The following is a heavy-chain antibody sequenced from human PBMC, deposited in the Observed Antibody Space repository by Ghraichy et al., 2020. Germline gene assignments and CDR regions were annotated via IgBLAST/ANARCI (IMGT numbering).Heavy chain of an antibody. CDR2: ISYDGSKK. CDR1: GFTFSNFG. V-gene: IGHV3-30*18. CDR3: AKDSSGWYASLSYFYYGMDV. D-gene: IGHD6-19*01. J-gene: IGHJ6*02. Sequence: GGSLRLSCAASGFTFSNFGMHWVRQAPGKGLEWVALISYDGSKKYYTDSVKGRFTISRDNSKNTLYLQMNSLRAEDTAIYYYAKDSSGWYASLSYFYYGMDVWGQGTTVTVSS.